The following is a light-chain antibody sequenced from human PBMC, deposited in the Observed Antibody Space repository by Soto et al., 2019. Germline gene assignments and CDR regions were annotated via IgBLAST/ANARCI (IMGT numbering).Light chain of an antibody. J-gene: IGLJ2*01. Sequence: QSALTQPPSASGSPGQSVTISCTGISNDVRGYDYVSWYQQHPGKAPKLMIYEVTKRPSGVPDRFSGSKSGNTASLTVSGLQAEDEADYYCNSYAGSNHVLFGGGTKVTVL. CDR2: EVT. CDR1: SNDVRGYDY. CDR3: NSYAGSNHVL. V-gene: IGLV2-8*01.